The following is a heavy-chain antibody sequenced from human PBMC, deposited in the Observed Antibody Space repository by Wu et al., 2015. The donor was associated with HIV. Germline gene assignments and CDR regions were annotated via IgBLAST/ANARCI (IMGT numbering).Heavy chain of an antibody. J-gene: IGHJ3*02. V-gene: IGHV1-69*05. Sequence: FSSYAISWVRQAPGQGLEWMGGIIPIFGTANYAQKFQGRVTITTDESTSTAYMELSSLRSEDTAVYYCARDRQLLRYFDWLLRHDAFDIWGQGTMVTVSS. D-gene: IGHD3-9*01. CDR1: FSSYA. CDR2: IIPIFGTA. CDR3: ARDRQLLRYFDWLLRHDAFDI.